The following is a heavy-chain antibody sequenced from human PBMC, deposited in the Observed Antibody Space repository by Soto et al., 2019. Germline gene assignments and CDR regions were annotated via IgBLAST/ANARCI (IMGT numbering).Heavy chain of an antibody. D-gene: IGHD3-10*01. V-gene: IGHV1-8*01. CDR1: GYTFTSYD. CDR2: MNPNSGNT. Sequence: SSVKVSCKASGYTFTSYDINWVRQATGQGLEWMGWMNPNSGNTGYAQKFQGRVTMTRNTSISTAYMELSSLRSEDTAVYYCARVIVLWHDAFDIWGQGTMVTV. J-gene: IGHJ3*02. CDR3: ARVIVLWHDAFDI.